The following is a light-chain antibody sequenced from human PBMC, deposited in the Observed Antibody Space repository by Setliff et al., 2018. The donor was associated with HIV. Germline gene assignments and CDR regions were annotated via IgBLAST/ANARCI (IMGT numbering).Light chain of an antibody. CDR3: SSYTNTPLYV. J-gene: IGLJ1*01. CDR2: DVN. Sequence: QSALAQPPSASGSPGQSVTISCTGTSSDVGAYNYVSWYQQHPGKAPKLMIYDVNKRPSGVPDRFSGSKSGNTASLTVSGLQAEDEADYYCSSYTNTPLYVFGTGTKVTV. V-gene: IGLV2-8*01. CDR1: SSDVGAYNY.